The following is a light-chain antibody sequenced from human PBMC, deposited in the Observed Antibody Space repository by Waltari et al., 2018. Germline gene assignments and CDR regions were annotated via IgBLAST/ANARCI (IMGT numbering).Light chain of an antibody. CDR1: SGIDVGTYR. V-gene: IGLV5-45*03. Sequence: QAVLTQPSSLSASPGASASLTCTLRSGIDVGTYRIYWYQQKPGSPPHDLLRYRSDSDKQQGSGVPSRFSGSKDASANAGILLISGLQSDDEADYYCMIWDSSAWVFGGGTKLTVL. CDR2: YRSDSDK. J-gene: IGLJ3*02. CDR3: MIWDSSAWV.